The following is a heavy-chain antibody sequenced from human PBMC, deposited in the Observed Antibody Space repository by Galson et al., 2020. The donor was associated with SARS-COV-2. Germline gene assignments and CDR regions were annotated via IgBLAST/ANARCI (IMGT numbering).Heavy chain of an antibody. J-gene: IGHJ6*03. Sequence: SETLSLTCSVSAGSISSETSCWSWIRQPAGKGLEWIGRIYSSGSTDYNPALKSRVTMSVDTSKNQFSLKLSSVTAADTAVYYCARGDRLVTPGPLGLGFTYYCSYMDVWGKGTTVTVSS. CDR2: IYSSGST. CDR1: AGSISSETSC. CDR3: ARGDRLVTPGPLGLGFTYYCSYMDV. D-gene: IGHD1-26*01. V-gene: IGHV4-61*02.